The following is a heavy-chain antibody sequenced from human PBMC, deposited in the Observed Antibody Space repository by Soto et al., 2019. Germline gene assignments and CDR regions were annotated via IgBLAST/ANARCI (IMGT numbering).Heavy chain of an antibody. CDR2: IYHSGST. J-gene: IGHJ4*02. Sequence: QVQLQESGPGLVKPSGTLSLTCAVSGGSIRSSNWWSWVRQPPGKGLEWIGEIYHSGSTNYNPSLKSRVTISVDKSKNQFYLKLSSVTAADTAVYYCARDSLRYCTGGSCYSWGQGTLVTVSS. D-gene: IGHD2-15*01. V-gene: IGHV4-4*02. CDR1: GGSIRSSNW. CDR3: ARDSLRYCTGGSCYS.